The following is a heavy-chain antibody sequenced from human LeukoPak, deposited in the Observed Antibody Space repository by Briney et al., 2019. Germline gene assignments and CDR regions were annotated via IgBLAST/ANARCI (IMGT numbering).Heavy chain of an antibody. J-gene: IGHJ3*02. CDR2: IHYSGST. CDR3: AREGVGATDDAFDI. CDR1: GGSIRSGGYY. D-gene: IGHD1-26*01. Sequence: SQTLSLTCTVSGGSIRSGGYYWTWIRQHPGKGLEWIGYIHYSGSTYYNPSLKSRLSISMDTSKNQFSLRLSSVTAADTAVYYCAREGVGATDDAFDIWGQGIVVTVSS. V-gene: IGHV4-31*03.